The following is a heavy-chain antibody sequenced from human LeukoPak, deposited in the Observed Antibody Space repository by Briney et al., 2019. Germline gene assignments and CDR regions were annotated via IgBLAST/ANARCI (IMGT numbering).Heavy chain of an antibody. D-gene: IGHD6-13*01. J-gene: IGHJ3*02. CDR3: SRGGAPAGYAYDI. CDR2: IGTAGDT. CDR1: GFTFSNFD. Sequence: GGSLRLSCATSGFTFSNFDLHWVRQSTGEGLEWVSAIGTAGDTYYPDSVKGRFTISRDNAKNSFYLQMDNLGPGDTAVYYCSRGGAPAGYAYDIWGHGTVVTVSS. V-gene: IGHV3-13*01.